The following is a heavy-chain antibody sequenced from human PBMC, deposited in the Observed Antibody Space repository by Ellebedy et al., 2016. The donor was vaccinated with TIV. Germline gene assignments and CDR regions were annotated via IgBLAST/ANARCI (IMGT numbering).Heavy chain of an antibody. CDR1: GFTFSSYW. CDR3: ARDGSYGDYLYPMHAFEI. CDR2: IKQDGSVK. Sequence: GESLKISCAASGFTFSSYWMSWVRQAPGKGLEWVANIKQDGSVKYYVDSVEGRFAISRDNAMNSLYLQMSSLRTEDTAVYYCARDGSYGDYLYPMHAFEIWGQGTMVTVSS. D-gene: IGHD4-17*01. V-gene: IGHV3-7*01. J-gene: IGHJ3*02.